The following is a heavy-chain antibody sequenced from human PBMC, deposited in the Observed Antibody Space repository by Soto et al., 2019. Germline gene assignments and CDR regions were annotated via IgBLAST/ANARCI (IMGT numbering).Heavy chain of an antibody. CDR3: ARGITIAAAATARRAFDI. J-gene: IGHJ3*02. Sequence: SETLSLTCTVSCGSISSGDYYWSWIRQPPGKGLEWIGYIYYSGSTYYNPSLKSRVTISVDTSKNQFSLKLSSVTAADTAVYYCARGITIAAAATARRAFDIWGQGTMVTVSS. V-gene: IGHV4-30-4*01. CDR2: IYYSGST. D-gene: IGHD6-13*01. CDR1: CGSISSGDYY.